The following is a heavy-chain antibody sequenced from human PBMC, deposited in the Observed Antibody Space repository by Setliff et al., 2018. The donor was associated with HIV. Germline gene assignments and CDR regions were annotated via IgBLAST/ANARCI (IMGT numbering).Heavy chain of an antibody. CDR1: GYTFTGYY. J-gene: IGHJ5*02. Sequence: ASVKVSCKASGYTFTGYYMHWVRQAPGQGLEWMGWINPNSGGTTYAQKFQGRVTMTRDTSISTAYMEVSRLRSEDTAVYYCARVRYCSGGSCYGGEYWFDPWGQGTLVTVSS. CDR2: INPNSGGT. D-gene: IGHD2-15*01. V-gene: IGHV1-2*02. CDR3: ARVRYCSGGSCYGGEYWFDP.